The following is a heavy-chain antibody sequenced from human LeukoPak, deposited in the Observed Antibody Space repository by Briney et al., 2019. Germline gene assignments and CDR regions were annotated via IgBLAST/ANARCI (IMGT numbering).Heavy chain of an antibody. V-gene: IGHV1-8*01. J-gene: IGHJ4*02. Sequence: ASVKVSCKASGYTFTSYDINWVRQATGQGLEWMGWMNPNSGNTGYAQKFQGRVTITADESTSTAYMELSSLRSEDTAVYYCAGSSAGYSSGWYYERLWFDYWGQGTLVTVSS. CDR3: AGSSAGYSSGWYYERLWFDY. CDR2: MNPNSGNT. D-gene: IGHD6-19*01. CDR1: GYTFTSYD.